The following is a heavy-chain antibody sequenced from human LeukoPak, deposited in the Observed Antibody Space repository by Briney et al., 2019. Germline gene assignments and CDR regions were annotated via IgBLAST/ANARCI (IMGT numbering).Heavy chain of an antibody. CDR2: VHYSGTT. CDR1: GGSIRTDH. J-gene: IGHJ4*02. Sequence: SSETLSLTCTVSGGSIRTDHWSWIRQPPGKGLEWIAFVHYSGTTNYNPSLKSRVTISVDTSKSQFSLKLSSVTAADTAVYYCARGGASSKFFDYWGQGALVTVSS. D-gene: IGHD6-6*01. V-gene: IGHV4-59*01. CDR3: ARGGASSKFFDY.